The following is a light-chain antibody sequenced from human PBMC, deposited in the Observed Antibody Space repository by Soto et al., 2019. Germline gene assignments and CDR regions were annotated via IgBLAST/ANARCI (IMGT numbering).Light chain of an antibody. CDR3: AAWDDSLNGYV. Sequence: QSVLTQPPSASGTPGQTVTISCSGSSSNIGSNAVNWYQQLPGTAPKLLIYNDNQRPSGVPDRFSGSKSGTSASLAISGLQSDDEADYYCAAWDDSLNGYVFGTGTKLTVL. J-gene: IGLJ1*01. V-gene: IGLV1-44*01. CDR1: SSNIGSNA. CDR2: NDN.